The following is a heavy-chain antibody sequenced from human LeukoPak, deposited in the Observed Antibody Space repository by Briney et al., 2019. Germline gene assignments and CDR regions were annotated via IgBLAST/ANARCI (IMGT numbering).Heavy chain of an antibody. CDR3: ARHPGATIFDY. V-gene: IGHV4-59*08. Sequence: KASETLSLTCTVSGGSISSYYWSWIRQPPGKGLEWIGYIYYSGSTNYNPSLKSRVTISVDTSKNQFSLKLSSVTAADTAVYYCARHPGATIFDYWGQGTLVTVSS. CDR1: GGSISSYY. CDR2: IYYSGST. J-gene: IGHJ4*02. D-gene: IGHD4-17*01.